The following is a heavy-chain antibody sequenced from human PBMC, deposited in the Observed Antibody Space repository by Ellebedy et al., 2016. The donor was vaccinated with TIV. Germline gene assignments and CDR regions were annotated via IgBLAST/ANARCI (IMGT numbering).Heavy chain of an antibody. CDR3: ARDGGGVGLRFPY. V-gene: IGHV3-7*03. Sequence: GGSLRLXCAASGLISSTKYMSWVRQPPGKGLEWVANINQDGSVTKYVDSVKGRFTISRDNTKNSLHLEMNSLRAEDTALYYCARDGGGVGLRFPYWGQGTPVTVSS. CDR2: INQDGSVT. J-gene: IGHJ4*02. CDR1: GLISSTKY. D-gene: IGHD5-12*01.